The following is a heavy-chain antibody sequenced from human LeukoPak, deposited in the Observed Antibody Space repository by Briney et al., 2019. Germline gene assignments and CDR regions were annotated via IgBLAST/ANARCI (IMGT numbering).Heavy chain of an antibody. J-gene: IGHJ2*01. Sequence: GGSLRLSCAASGFSFRSHGVHWVRQAPGKGLEWVAVIWYDGSNKYYADSVKGRFTISRDNSKNTLSLQMNSLRAEDTAVYYCARDIYSKYVDVWGRGTLVTVSS. V-gene: IGHV3-33*01. CDR3: ARDIYSKYVDV. CDR1: GFSFRSHG. CDR2: IWYDGSNK. D-gene: IGHD2-15*01.